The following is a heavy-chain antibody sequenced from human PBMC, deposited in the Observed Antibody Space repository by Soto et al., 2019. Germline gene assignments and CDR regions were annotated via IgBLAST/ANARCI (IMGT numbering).Heavy chain of an antibody. J-gene: IGHJ6*02. CDR3: ARQGLKATHGLVDV. CDR2: IYYSGST. Sequence: SETLSLTCTVSGGSISSSSYYWGWIRQPPGKGLEWIGSIYYSGSTYYNPSLKSRVTISVDTSKNQFSLELTSVTVADTALYYCARQGLKATHGLVDVWGQGTTVTVCS. V-gene: IGHV4-39*01. D-gene: IGHD3-22*01. CDR1: GGSISSSSYY.